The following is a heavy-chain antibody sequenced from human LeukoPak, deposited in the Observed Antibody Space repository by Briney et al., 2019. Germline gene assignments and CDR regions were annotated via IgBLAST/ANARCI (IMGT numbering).Heavy chain of an antibody. J-gene: IGHJ4*02. D-gene: IGHD3-3*01. CDR3: ARALAPRTIFGVVDY. V-gene: IGHV1-2*02. Sequence: GASVKVSCKASGYTFTDYYMHWVRQAPGQGLEWMGWINPDSGGTNYAQKFQGRVTMTRDTSISTAYMELSRLRSDDTAVYYCARALAPRTIFGVVDYWGQGTLATVSS. CDR2: INPDSGGT. CDR1: GYTFTDYY.